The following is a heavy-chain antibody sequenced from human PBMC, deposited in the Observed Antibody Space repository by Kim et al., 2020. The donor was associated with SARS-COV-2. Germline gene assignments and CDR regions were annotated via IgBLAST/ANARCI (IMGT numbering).Heavy chain of an antibody. J-gene: IGHJ6*02. CDR3: ARDLWIAAAGTPGYYGMDV. D-gene: IGHD6-13*01. Sequence: SETLSLTCTVSGGSISSYYWSWIRQPPGKGLEWIGYIYYSGSTNYNPSLKSRVTISVDTSKNQFSLKLSSVTAADTAVYYCARDLWIAAAGTPGYYGMDVWGQGTTVTVSS. V-gene: IGHV4-59*01. CDR1: GGSISSYY. CDR2: IYYSGST.